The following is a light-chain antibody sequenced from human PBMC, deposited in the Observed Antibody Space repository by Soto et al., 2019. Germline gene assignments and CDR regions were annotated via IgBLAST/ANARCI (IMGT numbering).Light chain of an antibody. Sequence: QSALTQPASVSGSPGQSITISCTGTSNDVGNDNLVSWYQQHPGKAPKIIIYEGSKRPSGVSNRFSGSKSGRTASLIISGLQDEDEADYYYCSYVGSSSTVFFGGGTQLTVL. J-gene: IGLJ2*01. V-gene: IGLV2-23*01. CDR1: SNDVGNDNL. CDR2: EGS. CDR3: CSYVGSSSTVF.